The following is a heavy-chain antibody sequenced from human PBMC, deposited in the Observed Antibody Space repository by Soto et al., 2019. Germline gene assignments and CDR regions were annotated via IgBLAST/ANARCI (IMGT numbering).Heavy chain of an antibody. D-gene: IGHD1-1*01. V-gene: IGHV3-48*03. J-gene: IGHJ6*02. CDR2: ISSLGHTT. CDR1: GFTFTFESYE. Sequence: PGGSLRLSCEASGFTFTFESYEMNWVRQAPGKGLEWVAYISSLGHTTYYADSVKGRFTISRDNAKNLLFLEMNTLRGEDTAVYYCARDTEGYKCMDVRGQGTTVTVSS. CDR3: ARDTEGYKCMDV.